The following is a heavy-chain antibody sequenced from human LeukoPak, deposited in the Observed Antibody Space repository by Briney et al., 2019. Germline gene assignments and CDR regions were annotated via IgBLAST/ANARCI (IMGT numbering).Heavy chain of an antibody. Sequence: ASVKVSCKASGYTFTGYYMHWVRQAPGQGLEWMGWINPNSGGTNYAQKFQGRVTMTRDTSISTAYMELSRLRSDDTAVYCCARPAIAVADFDYWGQGTLVTVSS. CDR1: GYTFTGYY. CDR2: INPNSGGT. CDR3: ARPAIAVADFDY. D-gene: IGHD6-19*01. V-gene: IGHV1-2*02. J-gene: IGHJ4*02.